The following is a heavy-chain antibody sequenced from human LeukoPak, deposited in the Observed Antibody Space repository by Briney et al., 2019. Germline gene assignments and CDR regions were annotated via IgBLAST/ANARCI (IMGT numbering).Heavy chain of an antibody. CDR1: GGSFSGYY. D-gene: IGHD4-17*01. Sequence: KPSETLSLTCAVYGGSFSGYYWSWIRQPPGKGLEWIGSIYHSGSTYYNPSLKSRVTISVDMSKNQFSLKLSSVTAADTAVYYCARERNTVTALDYWGQGTLVTVSS. CDR2: IYHSGST. J-gene: IGHJ4*02. CDR3: ARERNTVTALDY. V-gene: IGHV4-34*01.